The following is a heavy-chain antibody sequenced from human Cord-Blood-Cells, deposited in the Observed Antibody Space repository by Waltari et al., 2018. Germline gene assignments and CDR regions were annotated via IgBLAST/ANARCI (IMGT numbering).Heavy chain of an antibody. Sequence: EVQLVESGGGWIQPGGSFRLSWAPSGSTAISYSLSWSRQAPGQGLEWVSVIYSGGSTYYAATVKGRFTISRDNSKNTLYLQMNSLRAEDTAVYYCATRGGFGELFDWGRGTLVTVSS. V-gene: IGHV3-53*01. D-gene: IGHD3-10*01. CDR3: ATRGGFGELFD. J-gene: IGHJ2*01. CDR2: IYSGGST. CDR1: GSTAISYS.